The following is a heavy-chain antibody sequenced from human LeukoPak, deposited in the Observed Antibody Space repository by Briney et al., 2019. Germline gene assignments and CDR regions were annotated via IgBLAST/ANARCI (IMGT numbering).Heavy chain of an antibody. D-gene: IGHD7-27*01. Sequence: ASVKVSCKASGYTFTDHYMPWVRQAPGQGLEWVGWIKPDSGGTHYSQKFQGRVTLTTDTSIRTAYMELGGLRSDDSAVYFCARDHNWGPDYWGQGTLVTVSS. V-gene: IGHV1-2*02. CDR3: ARDHNWGPDY. CDR1: GYTFTDHY. J-gene: IGHJ4*02. CDR2: IKPDSGGT.